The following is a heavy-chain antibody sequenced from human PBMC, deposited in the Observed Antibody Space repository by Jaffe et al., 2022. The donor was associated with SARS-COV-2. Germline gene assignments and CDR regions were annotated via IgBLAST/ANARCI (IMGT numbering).Heavy chain of an antibody. D-gene: IGHD6-19*01. CDR1: GYTR. CDR2: INSGNGKT. Sequence: QVQLVQSGAEVKKPGASVKVSCKASGYTRLHWVRQAPGQRLEWVGWINSGNGKTQYSQTFQGRVTITRDTSANTAYMELNSLRSEDTSLYYCTTQVGGNLYWGQGTLVTVST. V-gene: IGHV1-3*04. J-gene: IGHJ4*02. CDR3: TTQVGGNLY.